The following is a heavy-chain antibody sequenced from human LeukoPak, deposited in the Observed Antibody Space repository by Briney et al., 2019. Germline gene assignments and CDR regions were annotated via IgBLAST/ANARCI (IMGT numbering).Heavy chain of an antibody. CDR3: ATDQYSGSYYNNY. CDR1: GYTFTGYY. CDR2: INPNSGGT. D-gene: IGHD1-26*01. V-gene: IGHV1-2*02. J-gene: IGHJ4*02. Sequence: ASVKVSCKASGYTFTGYYMHWVRQAPGQGLEWMGWINPNSGGTNYAQKFQGRVTMTRDTSISTAYMELSRLRSDDTAVYYCATDQYSGSYYNNYWGQGTLVTVSS.